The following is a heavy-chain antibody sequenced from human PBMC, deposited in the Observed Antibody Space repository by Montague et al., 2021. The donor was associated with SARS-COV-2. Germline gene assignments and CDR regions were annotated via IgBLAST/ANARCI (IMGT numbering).Heavy chain of an antibody. CDR3: VATYNGNWYYFDY. V-gene: IGHV4-39*01. CDR2: LHYAGSA. D-gene: IGHD6-13*01. Sequence: SETLSLTCSVSGGSFSSGDSHSGWLRQAPGKGLEWIGDLHYAGSAYYXPSLRSRVTISADTSKNQFSLKLNSVTAADTAVYYCVATYNGNWYYFDYWGQGTLVTVS. CDR1: GGSFSSGDSH. J-gene: IGHJ4*02.